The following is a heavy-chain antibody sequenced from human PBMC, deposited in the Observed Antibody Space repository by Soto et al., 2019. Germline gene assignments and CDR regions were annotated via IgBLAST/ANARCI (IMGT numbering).Heavy chain of an antibody. J-gene: IGHJ4*02. Sequence: PSETLSLTCTVSGGSISSYYWSWIRQPPGKGLEWIGYIYYSGSTNYNPSLKSRVTISVDTSKNQFSLKLSSVTAADTAVYYCARWGGHSGSFGDWGQGSLVTVSS. CDR2: IYYSGST. CDR3: ARWGGHSGSFGD. CDR1: GGSISSYY. V-gene: IGHV4-59*01. D-gene: IGHD3-16*01.